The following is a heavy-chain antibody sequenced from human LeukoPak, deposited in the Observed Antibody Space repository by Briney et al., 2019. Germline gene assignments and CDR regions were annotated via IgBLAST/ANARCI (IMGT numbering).Heavy chain of an antibody. CDR2: INWNGGTT. J-gene: IGHJ4*02. CDR3: TRDRGRGYFSLDY. CDR1: AFSFGDYG. Sequence: GGSLRLSCVAPAFSFGDYGMSWVRQGPGKGLEWVSGINWNGGTTGYSDSVKGRFIISRDNAKNSLYLQMHSLRAEDTALYFCTRDRGRGYFSLDYWGQGTPVTVSS. V-gene: IGHV3-20*04. D-gene: IGHD1-26*01.